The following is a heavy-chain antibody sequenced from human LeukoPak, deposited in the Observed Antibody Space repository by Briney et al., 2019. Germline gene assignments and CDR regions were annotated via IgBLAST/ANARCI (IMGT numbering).Heavy chain of an antibody. V-gene: IGHV3-30*04. CDR2: ISYDGSNK. CDR1: GFTFSGYA. CDR3: AREGVYGDYFDY. J-gene: IGHJ4*02. Sequence: GGSLRLSCAASGFTFSGYAMHWVRQAPGKGLEWVAVISYDGSNKYYADSVKGRFTISRDNSKNTLCLQMNSLRAEDTAVYYCAREGVYGDYFDYWGQGTLVTVSS. D-gene: IGHD4-17*01.